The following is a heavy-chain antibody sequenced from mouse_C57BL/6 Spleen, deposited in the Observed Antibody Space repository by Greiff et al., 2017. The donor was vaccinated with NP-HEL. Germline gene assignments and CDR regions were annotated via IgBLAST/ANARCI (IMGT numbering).Heavy chain of an antibody. Sequence: VQLQQPGAELVKPGASVKMSCKASGYTFTSYWITWVKQRPGQGLEWIGDIYPGSGSTNYNEKFKSKATLTVDTSSSTAYMQLSSLTSEDSAVYYCARRGYDYDDAMDCWGQGTSVTVSS. CDR2: IYPGSGST. D-gene: IGHD2-4*01. CDR3: ARRGYDYDDAMDC. V-gene: IGHV1-55*01. CDR1: GYTFTSYW. J-gene: IGHJ4*01.